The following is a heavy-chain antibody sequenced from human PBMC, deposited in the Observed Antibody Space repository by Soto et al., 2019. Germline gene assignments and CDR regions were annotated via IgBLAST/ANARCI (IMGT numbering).Heavy chain of an antibody. CDR2: ISAYNGNT. D-gene: IGHD3-10*01. CDR1: CYTFHRYG. V-gene: IGHV1-18*01. CDR3: AREGYYGSGSADY. Sequence: ASVTVSCKASCYTFHRYGIIWVRQAPGQGLEWMGWISAYNGNTNYAQKLQGRVTMTTDTSTSTAYMELRSLRSDDTAVYYCAREGYYGSGSADYWGQGTLVTVSS. J-gene: IGHJ4*02.